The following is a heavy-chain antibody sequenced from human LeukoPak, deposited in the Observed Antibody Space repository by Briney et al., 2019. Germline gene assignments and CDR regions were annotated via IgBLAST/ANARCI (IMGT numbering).Heavy chain of an antibody. Sequence: SETLSLTCTVSGGSISSYYWSWIRQPPGKGLEWIGYIYTSGSTNYNPSPKSRVTISVDTSKNQFSLKLSSVTAADTAVYYCARTRLRAAADYYFDYWGQGTLVTVSS. J-gene: IGHJ4*02. CDR2: IYTSGST. V-gene: IGHV4-4*09. D-gene: IGHD6-13*01. CDR1: GGSISSYY. CDR3: ARTRLRAAADYYFDY.